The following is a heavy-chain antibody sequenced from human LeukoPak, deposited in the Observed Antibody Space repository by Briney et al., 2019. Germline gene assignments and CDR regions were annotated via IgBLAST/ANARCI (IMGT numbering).Heavy chain of an antibody. D-gene: IGHD2-21*02. Sequence: GASVKVSCKASGYNFPSYGINWVRQAPGQGLEWMGWIRPHTGETNSAQTSQDRVTMTTDTSTATAYMELRSLRFDDTAVYYCARDRGGKGTAIFYWGQGSLVTVSS. CDR3: ARDRGGKGTAIFY. J-gene: IGHJ4*02. V-gene: IGHV1-18*01. CDR2: IRPHTGET. CDR1: GYNFPSYG.